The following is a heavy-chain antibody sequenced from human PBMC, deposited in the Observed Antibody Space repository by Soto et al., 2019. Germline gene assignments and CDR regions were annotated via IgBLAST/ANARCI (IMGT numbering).Heavy chain of an antibody. Sequence: QVQLQESGPGLVKPSGTLSLTCAVSGDSMTSSDWWSWVRQAPGKGLEWIGEIHYSGYINYEPSLRSRVTISVDRTKNQFHLNLSSVTAAYTAVYFRVCNGYYYLAYWGQGTLVIVSP. CDR3: VCNGYYYLAY. CDR2: IHYSGYI. J-gene: IGHJ4*02. V-gene: IGHV4-4*02. CDR1: GDSMTSSDW. D-gene: IGHD3-22*01.